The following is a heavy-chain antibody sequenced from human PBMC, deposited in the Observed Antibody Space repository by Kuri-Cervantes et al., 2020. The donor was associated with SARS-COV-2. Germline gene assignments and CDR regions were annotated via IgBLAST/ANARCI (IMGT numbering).Heavy chain of an antibody. CDR2: ISSSSSYI. CDR3: ARDRGDAFDI. V-gene: IGHV3-21*01. CDR1: GFTYSSYS. J-gene: IGHJ3*02. Sequence: GGSLRLSCAASGFTYSSYSMNWVRQAPGKGLEWVSSISSSSSYIYYADSVKGRFTISRDNAKNSLYLQMNSLRAEDTAVYYCARDRGDAFDIWGQGTMVTVSS.